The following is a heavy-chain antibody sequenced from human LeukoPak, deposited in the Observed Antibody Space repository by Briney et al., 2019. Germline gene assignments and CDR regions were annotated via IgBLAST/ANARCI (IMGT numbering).Heavy chain of an antibody. Sequence: GGSLRLSCAASGFTFSNYAMSWVRQAPGKGLEWVSYISSSGSTIYYADSVKGRFTISRDNAKNTLYLQMNSLRAEDTAVYYCAKDGVPSRYFGRNYFDYWGQGTLVTVSS. J-gene: IGHJ4*02. CDR1: GFTFSNYA. D-gene: IGHD2-8*01. V-gene: IGHV3-48*04. CDR2: ISSSGSTI. CDR3: AKDGVPSRYFGRNYFDY.